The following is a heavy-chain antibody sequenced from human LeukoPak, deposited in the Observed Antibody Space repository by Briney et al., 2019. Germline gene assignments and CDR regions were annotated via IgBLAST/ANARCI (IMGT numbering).Heavy chain of an antibody. Sequence: PGGSLRLSCAASGFTFSSYDMHWVRQAPGKGLEWVAVISYDGSNKYYADSVKGRFTISRGNPKNTLYLQMNSLRAEDTAIYYCALKWELLGHFDCWGQGTLVTVSS. CDR3: ALKWELLGHFDC. CDR1: GFTFSSYD. CDR2: ISYDGSNK. D-gene: IGHD1-26*01. J-gene: IGHJ4*02. V-gene: IGHV3-30*03.